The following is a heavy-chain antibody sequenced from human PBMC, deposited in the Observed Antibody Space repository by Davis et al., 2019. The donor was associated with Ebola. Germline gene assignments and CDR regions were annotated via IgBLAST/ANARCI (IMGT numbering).Heavy chain of an antibody. CDR1: GYSFTSYW. D-gene: IGHD6-6*01. Sequence: VESLKISCKGSGYSFTSYWIGWVRQMHGKGLEWMGNIYPGDSDTRYSPSFQGQVTISADKSTSTAYLEWNSLKDSDTAMYYCARHGDLGTSRSIFDNWGQGALVTVSS. J-gene: IGHJ4*02. CDR2: IYPGDSDT. CDR3: ARHGDLGTSRSIFDN. V-gene: IGHV5-51*01.